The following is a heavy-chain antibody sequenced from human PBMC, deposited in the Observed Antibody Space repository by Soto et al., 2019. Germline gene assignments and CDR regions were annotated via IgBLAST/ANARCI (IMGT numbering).Heavy chain of an antibody. V-gene: IGHV4-59*01. CDR1: AGSISSYY. D-gene: IGHD2-21*01. CDR3: ARDRGVQHHYYHYGMDV. CDR2: IYYSGST. Sequence: SETLSLTCTVSAGSISSYYWSWIRKPPGQGLEWIGYIYYSGSTNYNPSLKSRVNISVDTSKNQFSLKLSTVTAAGTAVYYCARDRGVQHHYYHYGMDVWGQGTTVTVSS. J-gene: IGHJ6*02.